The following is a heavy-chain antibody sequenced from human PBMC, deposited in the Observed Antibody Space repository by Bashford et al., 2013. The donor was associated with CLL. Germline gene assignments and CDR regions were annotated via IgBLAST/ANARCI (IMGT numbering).Heavy chain of an antibody. CDR2: IYSCGST. Sequence: GGSLRLSCAASGFTVSSNYMSWVRQAPGKGLEWVSVIYSCGSTYYADSVKGRFTISRDNSKNTLYLQMNSLRAEDTAVYYCARDRGVAGRLAKMAFEYLGPKGRMVTVS. J-gene: IGHJ3*02. D-gene: IGHD6-19*01. CDR3: ARDRGVAGRLAKMAFEY. CDR1: GFTVSSNY. V-gene: IGHV3-66*03.